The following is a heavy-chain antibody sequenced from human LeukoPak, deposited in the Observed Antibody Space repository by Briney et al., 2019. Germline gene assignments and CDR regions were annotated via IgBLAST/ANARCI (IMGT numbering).Heavy chain of an antibody. CDR2: IYHSGTL. J-gene: IGHJ4*02. V-gene: IGHV4-38-2*02. D-gene: IGHD3-22*01. Sequence: SETLSLTCTVSGYSIRSAYYWGWIRQPPGKGLEWIGSIYHSGTLYYNPSLKSRVTISVDTSKNQFSLKLTSVTAADTAVYYCARVMDYYDGSGYPPPAAADYWGQGTLVTVSS. CDR3: ARVMDYYDGSGYPPPAAADY. CDR1: GYSIRSAYY.